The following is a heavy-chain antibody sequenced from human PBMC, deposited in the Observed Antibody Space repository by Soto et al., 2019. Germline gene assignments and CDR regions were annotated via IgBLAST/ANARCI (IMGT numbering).Heavy chain of an antibody. J-gene: IGHJ3*02. D-gene: IGHD3-9*01. CDR1: GGSFSGYY. V-gene: IGHV4-34*01. CDR2: INHSGST. CDR3: ARGQGSRRYFDWLLRGGFDI. Sequence: QVQLQQWGAGLLKPSETLSLTCAVYGGSFSGYYWSWIRQPPGKGLEWIGEINHSGSTNYNPSLKSRVTISVDTSKNQFSLKLSSVTAADTAVYYCARGQGSRRYFDWLLRGGFDIWGQGTMVTVSS.